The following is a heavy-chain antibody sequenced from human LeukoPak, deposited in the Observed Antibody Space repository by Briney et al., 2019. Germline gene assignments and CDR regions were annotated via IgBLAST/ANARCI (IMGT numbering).Heavy chain of an antibody. Sequence: SETLSLTCGVSGGSISTTNWRTWVRQPPGEGLEWIGEVHLSGRTHYNPSLESRVTMSVDMSENHTSLRLTSVTSADTAVYYCAREGGPYRPLDYSGQGTLVTVSS. V-gene: IGHV4-4*02. CDR1: GGSISTTNW. J-gene: IGHJ4*02. CDR3: AREGGPYRPLDY. CDR2: VHLSGRT.